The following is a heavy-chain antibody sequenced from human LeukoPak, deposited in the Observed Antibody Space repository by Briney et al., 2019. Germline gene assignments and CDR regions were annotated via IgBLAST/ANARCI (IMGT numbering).Heavy chain of an antibody. V-gene: IGHV3-23*01. CDR3: AKAPWVGSTNFDY. CDR1: GFTFSSYA. CDR2: ISGGGAGT. Sequence: PGGSLRLSCAASGFTFSSYAMNWVRQAPGKGLEWVSAISGGGAGTYYADSVKGRFTISRDNSKNTLYLQMNSLRAEDTAVYYCAKAPWVGSTNFDYWGQGTLVTVSS. D-gene: IGHD1-26*01. J-gene: IGHJ4*02.